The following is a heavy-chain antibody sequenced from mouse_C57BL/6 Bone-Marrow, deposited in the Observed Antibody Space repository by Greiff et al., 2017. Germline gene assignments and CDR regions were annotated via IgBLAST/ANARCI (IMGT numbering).Heavy chain of an antibody. D-gene: IGHD2-4*01. V-gene: IGHV1-7*01. Sequence: VQLQQSGAELAKPGASVKLSCKASGYTFTSYWMHWVKQRPGQGLEWIGYINPSSGYTKYNQKFKDKDTLTADKSSSPAYMQLRSLTYVDSAVYYGERKGGLRGDYFDYWGQGTTRTVSS. CDR3: ERKGGLRGDYFDY. CDR2: INPSSGYT. CDR1: GYTFTSYW. J-gene: IGHJ2*01.